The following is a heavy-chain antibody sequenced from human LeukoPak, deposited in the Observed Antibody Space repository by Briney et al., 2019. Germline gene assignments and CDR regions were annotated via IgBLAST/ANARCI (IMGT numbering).Heavy chain of an antibody. CDR3: ARGGVGIVGATHLDY. CDR2: IIPIFGTA. V-gene: IGHV1-69*13. D-gene: IGHD1-26*01. J-gene: IGHJ4*02. Sequence: SVTVSCKASGGTFSSYAISWVRQAPGQGLEWMGGIIPIFGTANYAQKFQGRVTITADESTSTAYMELSSLRSEDTAVYYCARGGVGIVGATHLDYWGQGTLVTVSS. CDR1: GGTFSSYA.